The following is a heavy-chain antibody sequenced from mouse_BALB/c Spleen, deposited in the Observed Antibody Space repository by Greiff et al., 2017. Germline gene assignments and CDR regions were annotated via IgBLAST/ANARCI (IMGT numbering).Heavy chain of an antibody. CDR2: ISSGSSTI. CDR1: GFTFSSFG. V-gene: IGHV5-17*02. CDR3: ARSHRYDGLDY. Sequence: DVKLVESGGGLVQPGGSRKLSCAASGFTFSSFGMRWVRQAPEKGLEWVAYISSGSSTIYYIDTVKGRFTISRDNPKNTLFLQMTSLRSEDTAMYYCARSHRYDGLDYWGQGTTLTVSS. J-gene: IGHJ2*01. D-gene: IGHD2-14*01.